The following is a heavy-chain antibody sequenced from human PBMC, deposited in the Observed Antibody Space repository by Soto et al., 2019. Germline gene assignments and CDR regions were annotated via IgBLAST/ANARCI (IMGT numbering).Heavy chain of an antibody. J-gene: IGHJ5*02. CDR3: ARDREVLLWFGELFRLTTDNWFDP. CDR1: VDPFTSYG. Sequence: DSVEVFFRASVDPFTSYGISFERQAPGQGLEWVAWISAYNGNTNYAQKLQGRVTMTTDTSTSTAYMELRSLRSDDTAVYYCARDREVLLWFGELFRLTTDNWFDPWGQGTLGTVPQ. V-gene: IGHV1-18*01. CDR2: ISAYNGNT. D-gene: IGHD3-10*01.